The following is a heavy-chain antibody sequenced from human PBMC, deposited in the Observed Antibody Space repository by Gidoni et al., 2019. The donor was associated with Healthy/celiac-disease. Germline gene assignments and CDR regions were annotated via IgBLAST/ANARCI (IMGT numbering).Heavy chain of an antibody. D-gene: IGHD3-22*01. CDR2: IYRGGST. CDR3: ARDRSGYYYR. Sequence: EVQLVEPGGGLVQPGGSLRLPCAASGFTVSSIYMGRVRQAPGKGLDWVSVIYRGGSTYYADSVKGRFTISRDNAKNTLYLQMNSLRAEDTAVYYCARDRSGYYYRWGQGTLVTVSS. J-gene: IGHJ4*02. V-gene: IGHV3-66*01. CDR1: GFTVSSIY.